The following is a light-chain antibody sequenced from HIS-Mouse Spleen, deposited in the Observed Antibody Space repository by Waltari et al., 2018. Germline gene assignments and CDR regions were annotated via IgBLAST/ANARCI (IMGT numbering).Light chain of an antibody. J-gene: IGLJ3*02. Sequence: QSALTQPASVSGSPGQSITISCTGTSSDVGGYNYVSWYQQHPGKAPKLMIYEFSNRQSGVSNRVSGSKSGNTASLTISGLQAEDEADYYCSSYTSSSSWVFGGGTKLTVL. CDR2: EFS. CDR3: SSYTSSSSWV. V-gene: IGLV2-14*01. CDR1: SSDVGGYNY.